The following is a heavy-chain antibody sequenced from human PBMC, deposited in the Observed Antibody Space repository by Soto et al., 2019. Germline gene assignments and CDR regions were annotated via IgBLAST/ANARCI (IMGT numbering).Heavy chain of an antibody. CDR2: VYHPGRT. V-gene: IGHV4-31*03. J-gene: IGHJ4*02. Sequence: QVQLPESGPGLVQPSETLSLTCTVSGCSIISACYYWSWVRQNPGQVLEWIGGVYHPGRTSYNPSLTSRASISIDTSKNQYSLHLSSATAADTAASDCARGVEVSLDYVDSWGQGNPVTVSS. D-gene: IGHD2-15*01. CDR1: GCSIISACYY. CDR3: ARGVEVSLDYVDS.